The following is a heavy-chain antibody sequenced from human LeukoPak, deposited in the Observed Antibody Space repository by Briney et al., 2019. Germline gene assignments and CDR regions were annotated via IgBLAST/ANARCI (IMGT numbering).Heavy chain of an antibody. CDR1: GFTFRSYW. J-gene: IGHJ6*02. V-gene: IGHV3-74*01. Sequence: GGSLRLFCAASGFTFRSYWMHWVRQAPGKGLVWVSRINSDGSGTSYADSVKGRFTISRDNAKNTLYLQMNSLRAGDTAVYYCARGDGYAMDVWGQGTTVTVPS. CDR2: INSDGSGT. D-gene: IGHD2-8*01. CDR3: ARGDGYAMDV.